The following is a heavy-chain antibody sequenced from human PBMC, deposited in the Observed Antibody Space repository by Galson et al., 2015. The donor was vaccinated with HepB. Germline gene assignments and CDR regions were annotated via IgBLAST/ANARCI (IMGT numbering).Heavy chain of an antibody. Sequence: SVKVSCKASGGTFSSYAISWVRQAPGQGLEWMGGIIPIFGTANYAQKFQGRVTITADKSTSTAYMELSSLRSEDTAVYYCARDASGSYYNHFDYWGQGTLVTVSS. V-gene: IGHV1-69*06. CDR3: ARDASGSYYNHFDY. D-gene: IGHD1-26*01. CDR2: IIPIFGTA. CDR1: GGTFSSYA. J-gene: IGHJ4*02.